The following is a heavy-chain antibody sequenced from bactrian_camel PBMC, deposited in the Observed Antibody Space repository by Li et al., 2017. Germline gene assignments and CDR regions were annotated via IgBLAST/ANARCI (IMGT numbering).Heavy chain of an antibody. CDR3: AAKPWVCALDPEDIVNYDY. CDR1: GFTFSNHY. D-gene: IGHD1*01. J-gene: IGHJ4*01. V-gene: IGHV3S40*01. Sequence: DVQLVESGGGSVQAGGSLRLSCAVSGFTFSNHYMSWVRQTPAKGLEWVSGVASNGGSTEYADSIVGRFTISRDNAKNMVYLHMTSLKPEDTGVYYCAAKPWVCALDPEDIVNYDYKGQGTQVTVS. CDR2: VASNGGST.